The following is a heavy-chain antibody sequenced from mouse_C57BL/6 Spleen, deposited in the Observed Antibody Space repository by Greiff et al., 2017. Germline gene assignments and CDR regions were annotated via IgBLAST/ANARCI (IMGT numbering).Heavy chain of an antibody. D-gene: IGHD2-4*01. V-gene: IGHV1-7*01. CDR2: INPSSGYT. J-gene: IGHJ3*01. CDR3: SRWYYDYLAGFAY. CDR1: GYTFTSYW. Sequence: VQLQQSGAELAKPGASVKLSCKASGYTFTSYWMHWVKQRPGQGLEWIGYINPSSGYTKYNQKFKDKATLTADKSSSTAYMQMSSLTYEDAAVYYCSRWYYDYLAGFAYWGQGTLVTVSA.